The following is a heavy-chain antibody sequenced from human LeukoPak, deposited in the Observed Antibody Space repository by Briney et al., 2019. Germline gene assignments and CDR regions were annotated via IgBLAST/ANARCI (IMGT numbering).Heavy chain of an antibody. CDR3: ARRPRVAATRGGAYYYYMDV. Sequence: SETLSLTCTVSGGSISSGSYYWSWIRQPAGKGLEWIGRIYTSGSTNYNPSLKSRVTISVDTSKNQFSLKLSSVTAADTAVYYCARRPRVAATRGGAYYYYMDVWGKGTTVTVSS. J-gene: IGHJ6*03. V-gene: IGHV4-61*02. CDR1: GGSISSGSYY. CDR2: IYTSGST. D-gene: IGHD2-15*01.